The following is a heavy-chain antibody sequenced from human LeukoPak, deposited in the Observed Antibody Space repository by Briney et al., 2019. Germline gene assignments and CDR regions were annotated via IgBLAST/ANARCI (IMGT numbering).Heavy chain of an antibody. J-gene: IGHJ4*02. V-gene: IGHV1-18*01. CDR1: GYTFTNYG. CDR3: ARAQTYTVTAPWDY. CDR2: ISAYNGNT. D-gene: IGHD4-17*01. Sequence: GASVKVSCKASGYTFTNYGFTWVRQAPGQGLEWMGWISAYNGNTNSAQRCQDRVTMTTDTSTNTAYMELRSLRSDDTAVYYCARAQTYTVTAPWDYWGQGTLVTVSS.